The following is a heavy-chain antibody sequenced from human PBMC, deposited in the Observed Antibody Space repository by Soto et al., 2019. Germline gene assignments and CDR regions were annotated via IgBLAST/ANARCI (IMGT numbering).Heavy chain of an antibody. V-gene: IGHV3-33*01. D-gene: IGHD3-9*01. Sequence: QVQLVESGGGVVQPGRSLRLSCAASGFTFSSYGMHWVRQAPGKGLEWEAVIWYDGSNKYYADSVKGRFTISRDNSKNTLYLQMNSLRAEDTAVYYCARDWLKSLRYFDWFQQGNPNWFDPWGQGTLVTVSS. CDR3: ARDWLKSLRYFDWFQQGNPNWFDP. CDR1: GFTFSSYG. CDR2: IWYDGSNK. J-gene: IGHJ5*02.